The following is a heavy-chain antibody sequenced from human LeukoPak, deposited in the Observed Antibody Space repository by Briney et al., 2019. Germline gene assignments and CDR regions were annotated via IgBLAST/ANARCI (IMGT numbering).Heavy chain of an antibody. CDR3: ARAGYSYGTGYYFDY. J-gene: IGHJ4*02. Sequence: PSDTLSLTCSVSSGSNGSFYWSWIRVPRGRGREWSGYIYNTGATYYNPSLKSRVTISLDTYKNQFSLKLSSVTAADAAVYYCARAGYSYGTGYYFDYWGQGALVTVSS. CDR1: SGSNGSFY. D-gene: IGHD5-18*01. CDR2: IYNTGAT. V-gene: IGHV4-59*07.